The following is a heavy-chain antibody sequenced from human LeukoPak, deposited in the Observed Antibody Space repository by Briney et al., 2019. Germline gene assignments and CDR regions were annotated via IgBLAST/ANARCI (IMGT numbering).Heavy chain of an antibody. D-gene: IGHD1-7*01. CDR1: GFTFSSYW. CDR3: VNYNWHSLFDS. V-gene: IGHV3-7*01. CDR2: VKQNGNEK. Sequence: GGSLRLSCAASGFTFSSYWMSWVRQAPGKGLEWVANVKQNGNEKNYVDSVKGRFTISRDNARNTLFLQMNGLRVEDTAVYYCVNYNWHSLFDSWGQGTLVTVSS. J-gene: IGHJ5*01.